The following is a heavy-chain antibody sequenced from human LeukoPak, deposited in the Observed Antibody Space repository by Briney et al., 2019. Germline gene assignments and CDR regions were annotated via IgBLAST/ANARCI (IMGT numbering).Heavy chain of an antibody. D-gene: IGHD6-19*01. Sequence: GGSLRLSCAASGFTFSNYAMHWVRQAPGKGLEYVATISSNGGSTYFANAVQGRFTISRDNSKNMVHLQMGSLRVEDTAVYYCAKDEAGFSSGWGQGTLVTVSS. J-gene: IGHJ4*02. CDR2: ISSNGGST. CDR3: AKDEAGFSSG. V-gene: IGHV3-64*01. CDR1: GFTFSNYA.